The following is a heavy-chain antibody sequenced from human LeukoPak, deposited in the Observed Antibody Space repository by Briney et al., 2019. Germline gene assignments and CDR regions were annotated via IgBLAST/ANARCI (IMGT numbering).Heavy chain of an antibody. CDR1: GYTFTSYG. D-gene: IGHD3-22*01. V-gene: IGHV1-18*01. J-gene: IGHJ4*02. CDR2: ISAYNGNT. Sequence: EASVKVSCKASGYTFTSYGISWVRQAPGQGLEWMGWISAYNGNTNYAQKLQGRVTMTTDTSTSTAYMELRSLRSDDTAVYYYARGHYYDSSGYYLYLYYFDYWGQGTLVTVSS. CDR3: ARGHYYDSSGYYLYLYYFDY.